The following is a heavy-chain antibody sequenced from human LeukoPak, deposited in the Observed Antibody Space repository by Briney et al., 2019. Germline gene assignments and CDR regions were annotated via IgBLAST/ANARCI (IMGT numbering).Heavy chain of an antibody. D-gene: IGHD5-12*01. J-gene: IGHJ6*02. CDR2: ISSSSSYI. Sequence: PGGSLRLSCAASGFTFSSYSMNWVRQAPGKGLEWVSSISSSSSYIYYADSVKGRFTISRDNAKNSLYLQINSLRAEDTAVYYCAKDQRGYSGYALYIYYGMDVWGQGTTVTVSS. CDR3: AKDQRGYSGYALYIYYGMDV. V-gene: IGHV3-21*04. CDR1: GFTFSSYS.